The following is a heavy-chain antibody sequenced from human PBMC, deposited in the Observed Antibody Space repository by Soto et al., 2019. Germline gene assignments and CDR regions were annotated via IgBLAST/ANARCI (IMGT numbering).Heavy chain of an antibody. CDR3: ARRSSSSLGSLFDP. Sequence: SETLSLTCTVSGGSISSSTYYWDWIRQPPGKGLEWIGAMYYTGNKNYNPSLESRVTMSVDTSKNQFSLKLSSVTPTYTAVYYCARRSSSSLGSLFDPWGRGILVTVSS. V-gene: IGHV4-39*01. CDR1: GGSISSSTYY. J-gene: IGHJ5*02. D-gene: IGHD6-6*01. CDR2: MYYTGNK.